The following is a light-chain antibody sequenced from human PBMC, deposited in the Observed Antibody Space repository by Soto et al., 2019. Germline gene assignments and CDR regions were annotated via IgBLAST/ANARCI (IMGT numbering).Light chain of an antibody. Sequence: ETVLTQSPGTLSLSPGEGATLSCRASQSIVGSYLAWYQQKPGQAPRLLIYNISSRATGIPDRFSGSGSRTDFTLTISRLEPEDFAVYYCQQYGSSPGTFGQGTKVEIK. V-gene: IGKV3-20*01. J-gene: IGKJ1*01. CDR1: QSIVGSY. CDR3: QQYGSSPGT. CDR2: NIS.